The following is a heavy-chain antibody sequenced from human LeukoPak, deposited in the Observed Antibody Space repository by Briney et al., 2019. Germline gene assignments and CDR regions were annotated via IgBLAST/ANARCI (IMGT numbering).Heavy chain of an antibody. CDR1: GFTFDDYG. CDR2: INWNGGST. D-gene: IGHD6-13*01. CDR3: ARDLGSSWYVHYYYYMDV. Sequence: GGSLRLSCAAAGFTFDDYGMSWLRQAPGKGLEWVSGINWNGGSTGYADSVKGRFTISRDNAKNSLYLQMNSLRAEDTALYYCARDLGSSWYVHYYYYMDVWGKGTTVTVSS. V-gene: IGHV3-20*04. J-gene: IGHJ6*03.